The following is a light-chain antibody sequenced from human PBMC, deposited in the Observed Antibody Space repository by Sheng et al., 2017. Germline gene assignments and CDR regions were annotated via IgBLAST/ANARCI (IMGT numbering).Light chain of an antibody. CDR1: QSVSSY. CDR3: QQYNVYPWT. J-gene: IGKJ1*01. Sequence: EIVLTQSPATLSLSPGERATLSCRASQSVSSYLAWYQQKPGQAPRLLIYDASNRATGIPARFSGSTSGTDFTLTISSLQPEDFATYYCQQYNVYPWTFGQGTKVEIK. V-gene: IGKV3-11*01. CDR2: DAS.